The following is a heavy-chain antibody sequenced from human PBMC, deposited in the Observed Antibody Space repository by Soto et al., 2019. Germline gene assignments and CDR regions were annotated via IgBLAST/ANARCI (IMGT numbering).Heavy chain of an antibody. Sequence: WASVKVSCKASGYTFTSYGISWVRQAPGQGLEWMGWISAYNGNTNYAQKLQGRVTMTTDTSTSTAYMELRSLRSDDTAVYYCARDDYCSGGSCYGFYYYYYGMDVWGQGTTVTVSS. V-gene: IGHV1-18*04. J-gene: IGHJ6*02. CDR3: ARDDYCSGGSCYGFYYYYYGMDV. D-gene: IGHD2-15*01. CDR2: ISAYNGNT. CDR1: GYTFTSYG.